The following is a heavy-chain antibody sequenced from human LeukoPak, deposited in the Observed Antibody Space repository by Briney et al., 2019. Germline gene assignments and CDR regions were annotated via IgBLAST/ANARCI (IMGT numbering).Heavy chain of an antibody. D-gene: IGHD1-26*01. V-gene: IGHV1-18*01. J-gene: IGHJ6*02. CDR3: ARILGATNSYYYYGMDV. Sequence: ASVKVSCKASGYTFTSYGISWVRQAPGQGLEWMGWISAYNGNTNYAQKLQGRVTMTTDTSTSTAYTELRSLRSDDTAVYYCARILGATNSYYYYGMDVWGQGTTVTVSS. CDR1: GYTFTSYG. CDR2: ISAYNGNT.